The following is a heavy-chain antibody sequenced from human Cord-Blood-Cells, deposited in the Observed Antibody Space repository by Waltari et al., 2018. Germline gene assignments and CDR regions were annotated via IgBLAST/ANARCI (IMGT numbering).Heavy chain of an antibody. CDR2: IYYSGST. J-gene: IGHJ4*02. Sequence: QVQLQESGPGLVKPSETLSLTCTVSGGPISSYYWSWIRQPPGKGLEWIGYIYYSGSTNYNPSLKSRVTISVDTSKNQFSLKLSSVTAADTAVYYCARAGYGGKREFDYWGQGTLVTVSS. CDR3: ARAGYGGKREFDY. CDR1: GGPISSYY. V-gene: IGHV4-59*01. D-gene: IGHD4-17*01.